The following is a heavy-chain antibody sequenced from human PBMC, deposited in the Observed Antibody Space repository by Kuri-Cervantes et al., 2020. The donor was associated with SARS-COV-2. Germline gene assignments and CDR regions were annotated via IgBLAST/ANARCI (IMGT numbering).Heavy chain of an antibody. CDR1: GGSISSSSYY. J-gene: IGHJ5*02. CDR2: IYYSGST. CDR3: ARTYYDYIWGSYSDHWFDP. V-gene: IGHV4-39*01. Sequence: GSLRLSCTVSGGSISSSSYYWGWIRQPPGKGLEWIGSIYYSGSTYYNPSLKSRVTISVDTPKNQFSLKLSSVTAADTAVYYCARTYYDYIWGSYSDHWFDPWGQGTLVTVSS. D-gene: IGHD3-16*01.